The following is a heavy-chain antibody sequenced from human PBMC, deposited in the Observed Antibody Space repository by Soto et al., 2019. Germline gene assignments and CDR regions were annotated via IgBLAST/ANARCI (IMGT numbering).Heavy chain of an antibody. Sequence: SVKVSCKASGGTFRSYGISWVRQAPGQGLEWMGGITPFTGSANYAQSFQGRVTIIADESASTVYMELSSLRSEDTAVYYCARDQGGGTIFLSLTDVWGQGTTVTVSS. CDR1: GGTFRSYG. D-gene: IGHD1-1*01. CDR2: ITPFTGSA. CDR3: ARDQGGGTIFLSLTDV. V-gene: IGHV1-69*13. J-gene: IGHJ6*02.